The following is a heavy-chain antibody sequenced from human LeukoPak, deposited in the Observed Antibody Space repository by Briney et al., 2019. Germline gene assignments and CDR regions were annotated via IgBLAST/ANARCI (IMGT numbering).Heavy chain of an antibody. V-gene: IGHV4-59*01. CDR1: GGSISHYY. D-gene: IGHD3-22*01. CDR3: ARGYYDSSGYLISYNWFDP. Sequence: PSETLSLTCTVSGGSISHYYWSWIRQPPGKGLEWIGYIYYSGSTNYNPYLKSRVTISVDTSKNQFSLKLSSVTAADTAVYYCARGYYDSSGYLISYNWFDPWGQGTLVTVSS. J-gene: IGHJ5*02. CDR2: IYYSGST.